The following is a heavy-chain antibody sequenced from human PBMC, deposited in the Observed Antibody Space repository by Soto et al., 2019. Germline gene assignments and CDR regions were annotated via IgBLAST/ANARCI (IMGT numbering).Heavy chain of an antibody. Sequence: QVPLVQSGAEVKKPGASVKVSCKVSGYTLTELSMHWVRQAPGKGLEWMGGFDPEDGETIYAQKFQGRVTMTEDTSTDTAYMELSSLRSEDTAVYYCATGNPSGSGSYSAVIYYYYYMDVWGKGTTVTVSS. J-gene: IGHJ6*03. D-gene: IGHD3-10*01. CDR3: ATGNPSGSGSYSAVIYYYYYMDV. CDR1: GYTLTELS. CDR2: FDPEDGET. V-gene: IGHV1-24*01.